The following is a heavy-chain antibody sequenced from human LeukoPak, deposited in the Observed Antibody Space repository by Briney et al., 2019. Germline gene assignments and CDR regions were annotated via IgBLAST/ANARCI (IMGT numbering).Heavy chain of an antibody. CDR2: ISSSSSYI. CDR1: GFTFSSYS. Sequence: GGSLRLSCAASGFTFSSYSMNWVRQAPGKGLEWVASISSSSSYIYYADPVKGRFTISRDNAKNSLYLQMNSPRAEDTAVYYCARAYSSSQYVFDIWGQGTMVSVSS. V-gene: IGHV3-21*01. CDR3: ARAYSSSQYVFDI. D-gene: IGHD6-13*01. J-gene: IGHJ3*02.